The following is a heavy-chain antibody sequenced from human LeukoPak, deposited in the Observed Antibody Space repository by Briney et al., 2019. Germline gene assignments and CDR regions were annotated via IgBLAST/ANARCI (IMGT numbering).Heavy chain of an antibody. V-gene: IGHV3-73*01. Sequence: GGSLRLSCAASGFTFSGSVMHWVRQASGKGLEWVGRIRSKANSYATAYAASAKGRFTISRDDSKNTAYLQMNSLKTEDTAVYYCTRLFVDTATRRVIWGQGTMVTVSS. CDR2: IRSKANSYAT. CDR1: GFTFSGSV. CDR3: TRLFVDTATRRVI. D-gene: IGHD5-18*01. J-gene: IGHJ3*02.